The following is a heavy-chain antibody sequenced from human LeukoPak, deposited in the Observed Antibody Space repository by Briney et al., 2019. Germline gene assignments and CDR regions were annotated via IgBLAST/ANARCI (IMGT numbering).Heavy chain of an antibody. Sequence: PSETLSLTCAVYGGSFSGYYWSWIRQPPGKGLEWIGEINHSGSTNYNPSLKSRVTISVDTSKNQFSLKLSSVTAADTAVYYCARGRIVGATSAFDIWAKGQWSPSLQ. CDR3: ARGRIVGATSAFDI. V-gene: IGHV4-34*01. D-gene: IGHD1-26*01. CDR1: GGSFSGYY. J-gene: IGHJ3*02. CDR2: INHSGST.